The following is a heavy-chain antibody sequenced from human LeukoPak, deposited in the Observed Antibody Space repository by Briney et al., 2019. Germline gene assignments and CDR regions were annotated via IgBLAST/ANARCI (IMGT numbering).Heavy chain of an antibody. CDR2: IGGSDSIV. Sequence: PGGSLRLFCAASGFTFSSYAMSWVRQAPGKGLEWVSDIGGSDSIVSYGYSVKGRFTISRDIATNSLYLQMNSLRAEDTAVYYCAREIVAGTFERWGQGTLVAVSP. V-gene: IGHV3-48*04. D-gene: IGHD6-19*01. J-gene: IGHJ4*02. CDR3: AREIVAGTFER. CDR1: GFTFSSYA.